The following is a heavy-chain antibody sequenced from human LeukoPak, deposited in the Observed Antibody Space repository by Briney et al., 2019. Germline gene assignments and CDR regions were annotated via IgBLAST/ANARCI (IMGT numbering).Heavy chain of an antibody. CDR1: GYTFTGYY. D-gene: IGHD5-18*01. CDR2: INPNSGGT. Sequence: ASVKVSCKASGYTFTGYYMHWVRQAPGQGLEWMGWINPNSGGTNYAQKFQGWVTMTRDTSISTAYMELSRLRSDDTAVYYCARGLRGYSYGNNWFDPWGQGTPVTVSS. J-gene: IGHJ5*02. V-gene: IGHV1-2*04. CDR3: ARGLRGYSYGNNWFDP.